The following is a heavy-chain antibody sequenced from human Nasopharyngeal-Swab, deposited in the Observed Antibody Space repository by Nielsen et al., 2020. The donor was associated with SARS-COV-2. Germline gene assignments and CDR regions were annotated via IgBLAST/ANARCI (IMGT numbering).Heavy chain of an antibody. Sequence: SETLSLTCSAPGGSFNGFYWNWIRQPPGKGLEWIGEINHNERTNYNPSLKSRVTMLVDTSNNQVSLKLSSVTAADTAVYFCARAGRVGDAFTGLDVWGQGTTVTVSS. J-gene: IGHJ6*02. V-gene: IGHV4-34*01. CDR2: INHNERT. CDR3: ARAGRVGDAFTGLDV. D-gene: IGHD1-26*01. CDR1: GGSFNGFY.